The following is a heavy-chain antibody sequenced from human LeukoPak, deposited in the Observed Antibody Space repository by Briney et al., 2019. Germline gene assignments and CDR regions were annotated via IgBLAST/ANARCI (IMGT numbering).Heavy chain of an antibody. CDR1: GYSFASYW. Sequence: GESLKISCKGSGYSFASYWIAWVRQMPGKGLEWMGIIYPRDSDTKYNPSFQGQVSISADKSTSPAYLQWSSLQASDTAIYFCARSHSSTLTWFDPWGQGALVTVSS. V-gene: IGHV5-51*01. J-gene: IGHJ5*02. CDR2: IYPRDSDT. CDR3: ARSHSSTLTWFDP.